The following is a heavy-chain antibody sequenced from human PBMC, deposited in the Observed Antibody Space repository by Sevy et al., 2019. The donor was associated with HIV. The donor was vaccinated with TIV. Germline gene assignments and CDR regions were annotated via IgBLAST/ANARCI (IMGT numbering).Heavy chain of an antibody. CDR2: MKQDGSEK. D-gene: IGHD5-18*01. CDR3: VREGLGGFSYSLDC. Sequence: GSLRLSCVASGFTFSAYWMTWVRQAPGKGLEWVATMKQDGSEKYYVDSVKGRFTISRDNAKYSLYLQMNSLRAEDTAVYYCVREGLGGFSYSLDCWGQGTLVTVSS. J-gene: IGHJ4*02. V-gene: IGHV3-7*01. CDR1: GFTFSAYW.